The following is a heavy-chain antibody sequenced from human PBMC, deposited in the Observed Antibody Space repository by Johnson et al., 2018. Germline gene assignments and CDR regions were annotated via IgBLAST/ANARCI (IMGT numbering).Heavy chain of an antibody. J-gene: IGHJ2*01. CDR2: IYESGGT. CDR1: GVSLSLHQ. Sequence: QVQLQESGPGLVKPLETLSLICTVSGVSLSLHQWNWIRQPPGKGLEWIGVIYESGGTNYNPSLNSRVTISLGASKNQFSLKLSSVTAADTAVYYCARDSDTPALHWYFDLWGRGTLVTVSS. V-gene: IGHV4-59*11. CDR3: ARDSDTPALHWYFDL. D-gene: IGHD2-2*02.